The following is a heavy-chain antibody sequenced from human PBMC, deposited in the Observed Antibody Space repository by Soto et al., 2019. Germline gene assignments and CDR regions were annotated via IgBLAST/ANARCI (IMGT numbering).Heavy chain of an antibody. Sequence: TLSLTCIFSGLTSSSASYYWSWIRQHPGKGLEWVGNIYYNGSTYYSPSLKSRVTVWFDTSKNQFSLRLTSVTAADTAVYYCARYRISGSWSKFDYWGQGTRVTVSS. J-gene: IGHJ4*02. CDR1: GLTSSSASYY. V-gene: IGHV4-31*03. D-gene: IGHD6-13*01. CDR2: IYYNGST. CDR3: ARYRISGSWSKFDY.